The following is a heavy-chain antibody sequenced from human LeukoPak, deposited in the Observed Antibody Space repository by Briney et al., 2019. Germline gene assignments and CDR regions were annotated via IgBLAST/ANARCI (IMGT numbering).Heavy chain of an antibody. D-gene: IGHD1-1*01. CDR1: GYTFTSYG. Sequence: ASVKVSCKASGYTFTSYGISWVRQAPGQGLEWMGWISAYNGNTNYAQKLQGRVTMTTDTSTSTAYMELRSLRSDDTAVYYCAREDWELERRRYYYYYMDVWGKGTTVTVSS. CDR2: ISAYNGNT. V-gene: IGHV1-18*01. CDR3: AREDWELERRRYYYYYMDV. J-gene: IGHJ6*03.